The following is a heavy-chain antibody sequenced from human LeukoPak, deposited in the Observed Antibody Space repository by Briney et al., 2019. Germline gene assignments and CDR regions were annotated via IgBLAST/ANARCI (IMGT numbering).Heavy chain of an antibody. D-gene: IGHD3-22*01. CDR2: IYTSGST. J-gene: IGHJ4*02. V-gene: IGHV4-59*10. CDR3: ASETYYYDSSGSSPFDY. CDR1: GGSFSSYY. Sequence: PSETLSLTCAVYGGSFSSYYWSWIRQPAGKGLEWIGRIYTSGSTNYNPSLKSRVTMSVDTSKNQFSLKLSSVTAADTAVYYCASETYYYDSSGSSPFDYWGQGTLVTVSS.